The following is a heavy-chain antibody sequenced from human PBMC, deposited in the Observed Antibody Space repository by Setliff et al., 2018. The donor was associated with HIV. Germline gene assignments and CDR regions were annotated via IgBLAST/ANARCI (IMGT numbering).Heavy chain of an antibody. J-gene: IGHJ4*02. Sequence: PSETLSLTCTVSGGSISNNSYYWGWVRQPPGKGLELIGNLFYSGATNYNPSLKSRVTISVDTSRSQFSLKLSSVTAADTAVYYCARGRDKYGPIDYWGQGTLVTVSS. D-gene: IGHD3-10*01. V-gene: IGHV4-39*07. CDR3: ARGRDKYGPIDY. CDR2: LFYSGAT. CDR1: GGSISNNSYY.